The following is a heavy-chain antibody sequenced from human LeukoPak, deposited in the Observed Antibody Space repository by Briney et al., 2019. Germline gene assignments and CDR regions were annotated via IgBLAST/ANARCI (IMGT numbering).Heavy chain of an antibody. CDR1: GDTFSSYA. CDR2: IIPIFGTA. CDR3: ARGDSSSPWGFDY. V-gene: IGHV1-69*05. J-gene: IGHJ4*02. Sequence: ASVKVSCKASGDTFSSYAISWVRQAPGQGLEWMGGIIPIFGTANYAQKFQGRVTITTDESTSTAYMELSSLRSEDTAVYYCARGDSSSPWGFDYWGQGTLVTVSS. D-gene: IGHD6-6*01.